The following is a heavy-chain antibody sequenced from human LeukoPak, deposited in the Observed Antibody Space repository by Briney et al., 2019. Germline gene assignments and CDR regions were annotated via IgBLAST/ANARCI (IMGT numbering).Heavy chain of an antibody. Sequence: GGSLRLSCAASGFTFSSYAMSWVRQAPGKGLEWVSAISGSGGSTYYADSVKGRFTISRDNSKNTLYLQMNSLRAEDTAVYYRAKDLPSRPMVRGDAFDIWGQGTLVTVSS. V-gene: IGHV3-23*01. CDR2: ISGSGGST. J-gene: IGHJ4*02. D-gene: IGHD3-10*01. CDR3: AKDLPSRPMVRGDAFDI. CDR1: GFTFSSYA.